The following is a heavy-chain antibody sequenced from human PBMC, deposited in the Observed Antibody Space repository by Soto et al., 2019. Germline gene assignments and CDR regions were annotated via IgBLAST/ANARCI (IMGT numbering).Heavy chain of an antibody. CDR3: ASIAFWSGYSPFDY. CDR2: IYYTGTA. V-gene: IGHV4-39*01. J-gene: IGHJ4*02. CDR1: GGSISSSSFY. D-gene: IGHD3-3*01. Sequence: SETLSLTCSVSGGSISSSSFYWGWIRQTRGSGWDGIGRIYYTGTANYNPSLTTRVTISIDTSTNQLSLSLSAVTAAYTAVYYCASIAFWSGYSPFDYWGQGTPVTVSS.